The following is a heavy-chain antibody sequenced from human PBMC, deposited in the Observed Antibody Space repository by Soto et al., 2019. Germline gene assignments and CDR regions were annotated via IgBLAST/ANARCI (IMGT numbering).Heavy chain of an antibody. CDR2: IITDGSST. Sequence: EVQLVESGGGLVQPGGSLILSCAASGFSFSIYWMHWVRQAPGKGLVWVSRIITDGSSTSYADSVKGRFTISRDNAKNTLYLPMNSLRAEDTAVCFGATGLSTRGYYMDAWGKGTTVTVSS. J-gene: IGHJ6*03. CDR3: ATGLSTRGYYMDA. D-gene: IGHD1-26*01. V-gene: IGHV3-74*01. CDR1: GFSFSIYW.